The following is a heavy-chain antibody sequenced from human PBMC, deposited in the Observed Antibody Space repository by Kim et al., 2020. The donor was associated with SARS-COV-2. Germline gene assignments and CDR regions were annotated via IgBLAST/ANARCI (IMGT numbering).Heavy chain of an antibody. CDR1: GGTFSSYA. CDR2: IIPIFGTA. Sequence: SVKVSCKASGGTFSSYAISWVRQAPGQGLEWMGGIIPIFGTANYAQKFQGRVTITADESTSTAYMELSSLRSEDTAVYYCARGVPYYYDSSDQWGGMDVWGQGTTVTVSS. D-gene: IGHD3-22*01. J-gene: IGHJ6*02. V-gene: IGHV1-69*13. CDR3: ARGVPYYYDSSDQWGGMDV.